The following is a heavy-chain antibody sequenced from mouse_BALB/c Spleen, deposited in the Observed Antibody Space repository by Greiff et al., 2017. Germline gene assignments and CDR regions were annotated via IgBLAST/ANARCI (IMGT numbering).Heavy chain of an antibody. Sequence: EVKLQESGPGLVKPSQSLSLTCSVTGYSITSGYYWNWIRQFPGNKLEWMGYISYDGSNNYNPSLKNRISITRDTSKNQFFLKLNSVTTEDTATYYCARGRWTSDWGQGTLVTVSA. CDR1: GYSITSGYY. V-gene: IGHV3-6*02. CDR2: ISYDGSN. D-gene: IGHD1-1*02. CDR3: ARGRWTSD. J-gene: IGHJ3*01.